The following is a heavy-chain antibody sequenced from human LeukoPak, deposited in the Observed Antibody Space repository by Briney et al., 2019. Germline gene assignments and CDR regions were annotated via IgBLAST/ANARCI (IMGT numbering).Heavy chain of an antibody. V-gene: IGHV3-23*01. CDR3: AKGAYDYIEIGYFDS. D-gene: IGHD5-12*01. Sequence: GGSLRLSCAASGFTSTNYAMNWVRQAPGKGLEWVSVLIGSSGSTDYADSVNGRSTISRDNSKNTVFLQMNSLRAEDTAIYYCAKGAYDYIEIGYFDSWGQGTLVTVSS. CDR2: LIGSSGST. CDR1: GFTSTNYA. J-gene: IGHJ4*02.